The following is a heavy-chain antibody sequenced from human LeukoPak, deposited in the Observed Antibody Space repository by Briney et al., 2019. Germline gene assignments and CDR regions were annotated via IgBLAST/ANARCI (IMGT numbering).Heavy chain of an antibody. V-gene: IGHV3-21*01. Sequence: GGSLRLSCAASGFDFSGYSMTWVRQGPGKGLEWVSSITSASTSMYYADSVRGRFIISRDNAKNSLYLQMNSLRAEDTAVYYCARDRGGSYSAIDYWGQGTLVTVSS. CDR3: ARDRGGSYSAIDY. CDR2: ITSASTSM. CDR1: GFDFSGYS. D-gene: IGHD1-26*01. J-gene: IGHJ4*02.